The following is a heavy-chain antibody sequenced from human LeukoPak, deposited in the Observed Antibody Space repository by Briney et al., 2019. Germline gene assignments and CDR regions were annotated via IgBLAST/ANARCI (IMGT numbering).Heavy chain of an antibody. CDR1: GFTFSTYS. CDR2: IGGTGTSI. V-gene: IGHV3-21*01. Sequence: GGSLRLSCAASGFTFSTYSMNWVRQAPGKGLEWVSSIGGTGTSIYYADSVKGRFIISRDNPKNSLYLQMNSLRAEDTAVYYCAREIAEGFDYWGQGTLVTVSS. J-gene: IGHJ4*02. CDR3: AREIAEGFDY.